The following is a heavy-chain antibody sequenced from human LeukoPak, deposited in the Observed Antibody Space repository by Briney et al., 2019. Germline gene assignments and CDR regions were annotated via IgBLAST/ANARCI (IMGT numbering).Heavy chain of an antibody. V-gene: IGHV3-30*18. CDR3: AKGVVAATNAAYYGMDV. D-gene: IGHD2-15*01. CDR2: ISYDESDK. Sequence: GGSLRLSCAASGFTFSNYGMHWVRQAPGKGLEWVAVISYDESDKYYADSVKGRFTISRDNSKNTLYLQMNSLRPEDTAVYYRAKGVVAATNAAYYGMDVWGQGTTVTVSS. J-gene: IGHJ6*02. CDR1: GFTFSNYG.